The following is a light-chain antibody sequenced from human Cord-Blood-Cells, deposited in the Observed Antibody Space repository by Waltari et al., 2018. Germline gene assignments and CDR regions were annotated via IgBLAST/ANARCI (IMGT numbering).Light chain of an antibody. CDR3: LQRSNWPLT. J-gene: IGKJ3*01. V-gene: IGKV3-11*01. Sequence: EIVLTQSPATLSLYPGERATLSCRASQRVSSYLAWYQQKPGQAPRHLIYDASNRATGIPARFSGSGSGTDVTLTISSLVLGEFAVYYYLQRSNWPLTFGPGTKVDIK. CDR1: QRVSSY. CDR2: DAS.